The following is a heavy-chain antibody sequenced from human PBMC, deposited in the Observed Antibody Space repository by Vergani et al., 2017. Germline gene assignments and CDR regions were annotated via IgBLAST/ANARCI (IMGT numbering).Heavy chain of an antibody. V-gene: IGHV4-34*01. D-gene: IGHD3-3*01. CDR2: SNHSGST. CDR1: GGSFSGYY. Sequence: QVQLQQWGAGLLKPSETLSFTCAVYGGSFSGYYWSWIRQPPGKGLEWIGESNHSGSTNYNPSLKSRVTISVDTSKNQFSLKLSSVTAADTAVYYCARDKAQYDFWSGKPYYYYYMDVWGKGTTVTVSS. CDR3: ARDKAQYDFWSGKPYYYYYMDV. J-gene: IGHJ6*03.